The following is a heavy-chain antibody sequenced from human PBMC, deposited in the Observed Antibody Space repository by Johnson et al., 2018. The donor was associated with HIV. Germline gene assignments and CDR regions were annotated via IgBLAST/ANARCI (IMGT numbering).Heavy chain of an antibody. CDR3: ARDLYYDNRGIAFDI. Sequence: EVQLVESGGGLVRPGGSLRLSCAASGFTFDDYGMSWVRQGPGKGLEWVSGINWNGGGTGYGDSVKGRFTISRDNAKNSLYLQMSSLRAEDTAVYYCARDLYYDNRGIAFDIWGQGTMVTVSS. D-gene: IGHD3-9*01. J-gene: IGHJ3*02. CDR2: INWNGGGT. V-gene: IGHV3-20*04. CDR1: GFTFDDYG.